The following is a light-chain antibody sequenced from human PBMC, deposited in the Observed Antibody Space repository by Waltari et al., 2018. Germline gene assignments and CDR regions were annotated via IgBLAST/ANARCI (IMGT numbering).Light chain of an antibody. CDR1: QSVSSN. V-gene: IGKV3-15*01. J-gene: IGKJ1*01. CDR3: QQYNNWRT. CDR2: GAS. Sequence: EIVMTQSPATLSVSPGERATLSCRASQSVSSNLAWYQQKPGQAPRLLIYGASTRATGIPARFSVSGSGTEFTLTISSMQSEDFAVYYCQQYNNWRTFGQGTKVEIK.